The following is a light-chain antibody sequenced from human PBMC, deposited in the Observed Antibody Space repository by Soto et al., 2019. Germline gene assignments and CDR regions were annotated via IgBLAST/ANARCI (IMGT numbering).Light chain of an antibody. J-gene: IGKJ2*01. CDR1: QGINNY. CDR2: AAS. CDR3: QQLNSYPYT. Sequence: DIQLTQSPSFLSASVGDRVTITCRASQGINNYLAWYQQIPGKAPKLLIYAASTLQRGAPSRFSGSGSGTDFTLTISSLQPEDFATYYGQQLNSYPYTFGQGTKLEIK. V-gene: IGKV1-9*01.